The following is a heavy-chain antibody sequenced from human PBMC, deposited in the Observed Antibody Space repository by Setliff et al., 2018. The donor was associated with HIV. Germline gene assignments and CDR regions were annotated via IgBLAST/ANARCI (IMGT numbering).Heavy chain of an antibody. Sequence: PSETLSLTCTVSGGSISSGGYYWSWIRQHPGKGLEWIGYIYYSGSTYYNPSLKSRLTMSVDPSKNQFSLKLTSVTAADTAVYYCARDRSHPPYYMDVWGKGTTVTVSS. J-gene: IGHJ6*03. V-gene: IGHV4-31*03. CDR3: ARDRSHPPYYMDV. CDR1: GGSISSGGYY. CDR2: IYYSGST.